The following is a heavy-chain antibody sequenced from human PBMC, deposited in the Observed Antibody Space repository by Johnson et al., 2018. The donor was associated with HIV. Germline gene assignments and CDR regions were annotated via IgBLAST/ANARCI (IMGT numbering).Heavy chain of an antibody. J-gene: IGHJ3*02. V-gene: IGHV3-74*02. Sequence: VQLVESGGGVVQPGRSLRLSCAASGFTFSSYWMHWVRQAPGKGLVWVSRINSDGSSTSYADSVKGRFTISRDNAKNTLYLQMSGLRIEDTAVYYCARTQVYSSSRDDAFDIWGQGTMVTVSS. CDR1: GFTFSSYW. CDR2: INSDGSST. CDR3: ARTQVYSSSRDDAFDI. D-gene: IGHD6-13*01.